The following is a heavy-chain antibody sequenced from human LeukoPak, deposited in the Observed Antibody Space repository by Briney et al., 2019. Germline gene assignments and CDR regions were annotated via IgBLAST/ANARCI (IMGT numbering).Heavy chain of an antibody. Sequence: SETLSLTCTVSGGSISSGGYYWSWIRQPPGKGPEWIGYIYHSGSTYYNPSLKSRVTISVDRSKNQFSLKLSSVTAADTAVYYCAREATVVTRGGDYFDYWGQGTLVTVSS. CDR1: GGSISSGGYY. CDR3: AREATVVTRGGDYFDY. D-gene: IGHD4-23*01. V-gene: IGHV4-30-2*01. CDR2: IYHSGST. J-gene: IGHJ4*02.